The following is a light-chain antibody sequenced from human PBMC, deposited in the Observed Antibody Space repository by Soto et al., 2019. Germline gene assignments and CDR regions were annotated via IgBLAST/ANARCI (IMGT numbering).Light chain of an antibody. V-gene: IGKV3-20*01. CDR3: QQYCSSPLLT. CDR1: QSVSSSY. J-gene: IGKJ4*01. Sequence: EIVLTQSPGTLSLSPGERATLSCRASQSVSSSYLAWYQQKPGQAPRLLIYGASSRTTGIPDRFSGSGSWADFTLTISRREPYDFAVYYYQQYCSSPLLTFGGGTKVEIK. CDR2: GAS.